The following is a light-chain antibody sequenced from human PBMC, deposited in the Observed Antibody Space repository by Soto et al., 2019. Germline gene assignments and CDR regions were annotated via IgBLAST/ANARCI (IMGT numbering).Light chain of an antibody. CDR2: KAS. Sequence: DFPMTQSPSTLSASVGDRVTITCRASQSISSWLAWYQQKPGKAPKLQIYKASSLESGVRSRFSGSGSGTEFTLNISSLQAYGFETYYWQEYKSYSTFGQGTKLEIK. CDR1: QSISSW. V-gene: IGKV1-5*03. CDR3: QEYKSYST. J-gene: IGKJ2*01.